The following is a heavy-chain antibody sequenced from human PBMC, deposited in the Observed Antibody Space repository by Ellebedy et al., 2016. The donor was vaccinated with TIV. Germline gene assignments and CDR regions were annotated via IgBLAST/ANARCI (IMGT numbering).Heavy chain of an antibody. V-gene: IGHV4-39*07. Sequence: SETLSLTXTVSGGSVSSSVYYWGWIRQPPGKGLEWIGTVNYSGSTYYNPSLKSRVTISVDTSKNQFSLKLASVTAADTAVYFCARGTGGYNWAYWGPGILVTVSS. J-gene: IGHJ4*02. CDR2: VNYSGST. CDR1: GGSVSSSVYY. CDR3: ARGTGGYNWAY. D-gene: IGHD5-24*01.